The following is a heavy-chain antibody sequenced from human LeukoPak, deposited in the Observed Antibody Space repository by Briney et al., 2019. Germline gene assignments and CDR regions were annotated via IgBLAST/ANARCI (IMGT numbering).Heavy chain of an antibody. CDR1: GFTFDDYA. D-gene: IGHD3-10*01. CDR3: AKGVRITMVRGAFDI. V-gene: IGHV3-9*01. J-gene: IGHJ3*02. CDR2: ISRNSGSI. Sequence: PGGSLRLSCAASGFTFDDYAMHWVRQAPGKGLEWVSGISRNSGSIGYADSVKGRFTISRDNAKNSLYLQMNSLRAEDTALYYCAKGVRITMVRGAFDIWGQGTMVTVSS.